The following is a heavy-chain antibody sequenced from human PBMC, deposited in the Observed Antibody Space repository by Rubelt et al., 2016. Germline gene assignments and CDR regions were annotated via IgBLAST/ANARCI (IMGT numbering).Heavy chain of an antibody. CDR3: ARDSREFDFWSGYYPIDY. CDR1: GFTFSSYS. D-gene: IGHD3-3*01. Sequence: EVQLVESGGGLVKPGGSLRLSCAASGFTFSSYSMNWVRQAPGKGLEWVSSISSSSSYIYYADSVEGRFTISRENGKNSLYLQMNSLRAEDTAVYYCARDSREFDFWSGYYPIDYWGQGTLVTVSS. V-gene: IGHV3-21*01. J-gene: IGHJ4*02. CDR2: ISSSSSYI.